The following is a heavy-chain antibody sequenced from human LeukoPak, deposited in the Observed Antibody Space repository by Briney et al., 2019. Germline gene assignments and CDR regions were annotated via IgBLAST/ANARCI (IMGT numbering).Heavy chain of an antibody. D-gene: IGHD2-2*01. CDR2: IYYSGST. J-gene: IGHJ4*02. CDR1: GGSIASEGYY. Sequence: SQTLSLTCTVPGGSIASEGYYWSWIRQHPGKGLEWIGYIYYSGSTHFNPSLKSRGAISIDTSKNQFSLKLSSVTAADTAVYYCARTNRQYQLPAYWGQGTLVTVSS. CDR3: ARTNRQYQLPAY. V-gene: IGHV4-31*03.